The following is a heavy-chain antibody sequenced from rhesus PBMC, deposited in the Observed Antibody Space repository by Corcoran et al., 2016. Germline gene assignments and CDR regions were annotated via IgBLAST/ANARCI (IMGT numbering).Heavy chain of an antibody. CDR1: GGSISSNY. CDR3: ARHVASPFFDY. J-gene: IGHJ4*01. D-gene: IGHD2-21*01. CDR2: IYGSGSST. V-gene: IGHV4S11*01. Sequence: QVQLQESGPGLVKPLETLSLTCAVSGGSISSNYWSWIRQAPGKGLEWIGDIYGSGSSTHYNPSLKSRVTLSVDTSKNQLSLKLSSVPAADTAVYYCARHVASPFFDYWGQGVLVTVSS.